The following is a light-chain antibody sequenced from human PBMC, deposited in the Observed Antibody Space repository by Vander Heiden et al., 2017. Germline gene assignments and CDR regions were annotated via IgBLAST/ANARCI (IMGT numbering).Light chain of an antibody. V-gene: IGLV1-44*01. CDR2: TNG. J-gene: IGLJ2*01. CDR1: SSNIGSYG. CDR3: AAWDGTLNGVV. Sequence: QSARTQPPSASGTPGQRVTISCSGSSSNIGSYGVHWYQQVPGTAPKLLIHTNGQRPSGVPDRFSVSKSGTSASLAISGLQSEDEADYYCAAWDGTLNGVVFGGGTKLTVL.